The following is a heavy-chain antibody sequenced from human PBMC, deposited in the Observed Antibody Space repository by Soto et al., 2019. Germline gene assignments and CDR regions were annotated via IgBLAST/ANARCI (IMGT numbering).Heavy chain of an antibody. CDR3: ARDLGYSQKYYYYMDV. D-gene: IGHD1-1*01. Sequence: GGSLRLSCAASGFTFSDYYMSWIRQAPGKGLEWVSYISSSGSTIYYADSVKGRFTISRDNAKNSLYLQMNSLRAEDTAVYYCARDLGYSQKYYYYMDVWGKGTTVTVSS. CDR2: ISSSGSTI. CDR1: GFTFSDYY. V-gene: IGHV3-11*01. J-gene: IGHJ6*03.